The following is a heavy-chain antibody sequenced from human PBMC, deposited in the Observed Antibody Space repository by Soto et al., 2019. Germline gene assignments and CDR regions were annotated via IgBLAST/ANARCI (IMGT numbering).Heavy chain of an antibody. J-gene: IGHJ4*02. CDR3: ARAGSFKYYYDSSGYYGNNFDY. D-gene: IGHD3-22*01. CDR1: GFSITSYD. V-gene: IGHV4-59*12. Sequence: PSETLSLTCPVSGFSITSYDWSWIRQPPGRGLEWIGYISNSESTKYNPSLKSRVTMSVDASKNQFSLKLSSVTAADTAVYYCARAGSFKYYYDSSGYYGNNFDYWGQGTLVTVSS. CDR2: ISNSEST.